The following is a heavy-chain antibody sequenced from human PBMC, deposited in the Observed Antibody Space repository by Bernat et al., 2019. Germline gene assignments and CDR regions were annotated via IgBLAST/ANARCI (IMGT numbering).Heavy chain of an antibody. CDR3: ATSSGPYDYVWGSYRYTNYFDY. V-gene: IGHV5-51*03. D-gene: IGHD3-16*02. CDR2: IYPGDSDT. CDR1: GYSFTSYW. J-gene: IGHJ4*02. Sequence: EVQLVQSGAEVKKPGESLKISCKGSGYSFTSYWIGWVRQMPGKGLEWMGIIYPGDSDTRYSPSFQGQVTISAAKSISTAYLQWSSLKASDTAMYYCATSSGPYDYVWGSYRYTNYFDYWGQGTLVTVSS.